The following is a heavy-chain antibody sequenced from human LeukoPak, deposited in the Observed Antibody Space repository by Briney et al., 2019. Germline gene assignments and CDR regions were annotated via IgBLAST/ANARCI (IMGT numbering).Heavy chain of an antibody. CDR1: GYTFTSYY. J-gene: IGHJ4*02. CDR3: AREQEAAADYDY. V-gene: IGHV1-46*01. Sequence: ASVKVSCKASGYTFTSYYMHWVRQAPGQGLEWMGIINPSGGSTSYAQKFQGRVTITRDTSTSTVYMELSSLRSEDTAVYYCAREQEAAADYDYWGQGTLVTVSS. D-gene: IGHD6-13*01. CDR2: INPSGGST.